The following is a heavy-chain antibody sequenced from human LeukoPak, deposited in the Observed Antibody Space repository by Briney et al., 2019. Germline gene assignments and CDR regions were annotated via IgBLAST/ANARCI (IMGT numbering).Heavy chain of an antibody. V-gene: IGHV4-61*10. CDR2: FYPNGTT. CDR1: GDSVNSGSYY. J-gene: IGHJ4*02. CDR3: ASGSSSWGIQPKYYFDY. D-gene: IGHD6-13*01. Sequence: PETLSLTCTVSGDSVNSGSYYWSWIRQPAGKGLEWIGRFYPNGTTNYNPSLKSRITMSVDTSMTQFSLKLTSVTAADTAVYYCASGSSSWGIQPKYYFDYWGQEALVTVSS.